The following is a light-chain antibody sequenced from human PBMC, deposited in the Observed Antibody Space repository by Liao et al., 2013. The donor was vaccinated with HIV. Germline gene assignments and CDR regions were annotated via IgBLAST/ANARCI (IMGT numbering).Light chain of an antibody. CDR1: KLGDKY. CDR2: QDS. V-gene: IGLV3-1*01. J-gene: IGLJ3*02. Sequence: SFELTQPPSVSVSPGQTARITCSGDKLGDKYVSWYQQKPGQSPVLVIYQDSKRPSGIPERFSGSNSGNTATLTISRVEAGDEADYYCQVWDTSSAHQVFGGGTKLTVL. CDR3: QVWDTSSAHQV.